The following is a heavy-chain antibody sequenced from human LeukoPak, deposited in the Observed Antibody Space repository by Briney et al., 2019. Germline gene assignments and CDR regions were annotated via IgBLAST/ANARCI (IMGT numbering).Heavy chain of an antibody. CDR3: ARDGGSSWLSGYWFDP. J-gene: IGHJ5*02. V-gene: IGHV4-59*01. Sequence: SETLSLTCTVSGGSISSYYLSWIRQPPGKGLEWIGYIYYSGSTNYNASLKSRLTISVDTSNNQFSLKLSSVTAADTAVYYCARDGGSSWLSGYWFDPWGQGPLVTVSS. CDR2: IYYSGST. D-gene: IGHD6-13*01. CDR1: GGSISSYY.